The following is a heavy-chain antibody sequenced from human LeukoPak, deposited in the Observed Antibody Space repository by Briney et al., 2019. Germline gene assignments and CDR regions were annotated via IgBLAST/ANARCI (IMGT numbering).Heavy chain of an antibody. CDR3: ARGRGTSGSNRDFYYYYYMDV. J-gene: IGHJ6*03. V-gene: IGHV1-3*01. D-gene: IGHD2-15*01. CDR1: GYIFTDYA. Sequence: ASVKVSCKASGYIFTDYAIHWLRQAPGQSPEWMGWMNDGNGNTKYSQKFQGRITLIRDTSAATAYMELSSLRHDDLAVYYCARGRGTSGSNRDFYYYYYMDVWGKGTTVTVSS. CDR2: MNDGNGNT.